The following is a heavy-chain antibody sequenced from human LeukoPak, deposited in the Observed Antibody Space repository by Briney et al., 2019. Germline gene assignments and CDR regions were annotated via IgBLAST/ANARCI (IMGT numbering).Heavy chain of an antibody. CDR2: IYYSGST. CDR3: ATSRRGYSSGWYDFQH. CDR1: GGSISSSY. V-gene: IGHV4-59*01. D-gene: IGHD6-19*01. J-gene: IGHJ1*01. Sequence: SDTLSLTCHVFGGSISSSYWSWIRQPPGKGLNWLGYIYYSGSTNYNPSLKSRVTISVDTSKNQFSLKLSSVTAADAAVYYCATSRRGYSSGWYDFQHWGQGTLVTVSS.